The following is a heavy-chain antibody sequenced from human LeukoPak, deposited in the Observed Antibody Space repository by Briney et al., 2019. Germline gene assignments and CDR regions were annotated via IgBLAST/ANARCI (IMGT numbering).Heavy chain of an antibody. CDR3: ASTGAYGSGSFGESDYYYGMDV. V-gene: IGHV4-59*08. CDR2: IYYGGST. J-gene: IGHJ6*02. CDR1: GGSISSYY. D-gene: IGHD3-10*01. Sequence: PSETLSFTCTVSGGSISSYYWSWIRQPPGKGLEWIGYIYYGGSTNYNPSLKSRVTISVDTSKNQFSLKLSSVTAADTAVYYCASTGAYGSGSFGESDYYYGMDVWGQGTTVTVSS.